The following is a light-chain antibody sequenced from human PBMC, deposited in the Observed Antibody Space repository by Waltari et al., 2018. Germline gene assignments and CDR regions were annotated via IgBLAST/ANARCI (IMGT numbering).Light chain of an antibody. CDR3: SSYAGSNNLV. Sequence: QSALTQPPSASGSPGQSVTISCTGTRSDVGGYNYATWYQQRPGKAPKLMIYEVSQRPSGVPDRFSASKSGNTASLTVSGLQAEDEADYYCSSYAGSNNLVFGGGTKLTVL. V-gene: IGLV2-8*01. J-gene: IGLJ2*01. CDR2: EVS. CDR1: RSDVGGYNY.